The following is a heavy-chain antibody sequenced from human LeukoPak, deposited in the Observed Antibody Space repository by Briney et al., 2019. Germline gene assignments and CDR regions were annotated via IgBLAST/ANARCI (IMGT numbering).Heavy chain of an antibody. D-gene: IGHD1-26*01. V-gene: IGHV3-23*01. CDR2: ISGSGGST. CDR1: GFTFSSYA. J-gene: IGHJ3*02. Sequence: GESLKISCAASGFTFSSYAMNWVRQAPGKGLEWVSAISGSGGSTYYADSVKGRFTISRDNSKNTLYLQMNSLRAEDTALYYCAKSLVVGADAFDIWGQGTMVTVSS. CDR3: AKSLVVGADAFDI.